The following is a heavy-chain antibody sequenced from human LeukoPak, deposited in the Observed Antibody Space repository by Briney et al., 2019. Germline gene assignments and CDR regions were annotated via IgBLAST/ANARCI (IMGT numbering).Heavy chain of an antibody. Sequence: GGSLRLSCAASGFTFSSYAMSWVRQAPGKGLEWVSAISGSGGSTYYADSVKGRFTISRDNSKNTLYLQMNSLRAEGTAVHYCAKDPPAYCGGDCYLPDYWGQGTLVTVSS. CDR1: GFTFSSYA. V-gene: IGHV3-23*01. CDR3: AKDPPAYCGGDCYLPDY. J-gene: IGHJ4*02. CDR2: ISGSGGST. D-gene: IGHD2-21*01.